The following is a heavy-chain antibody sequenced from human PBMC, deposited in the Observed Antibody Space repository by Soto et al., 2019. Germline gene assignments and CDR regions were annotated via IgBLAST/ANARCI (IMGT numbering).Heavy chain of an antibody. V-gene: IGHV1-69*02. J-gene: IGHJ6*02. D-gene: IGHD2-15*01. CDR1: GGTFSSYT. CDR2: IIPILGIA. CDR3: ARGYCSGGSCQLYGMDV. Sequence: QVQLVQSGAEVKKPGSSVKVSCKASGGTFSSYTISWVRQAPGQGLEWMGRIIPILGIANYAQKFQGRVTITAYKSTSTAYMELSSLRSEDTAVYYCARGYCSGGSCQLYGMDVWGQGTTVTVSS.